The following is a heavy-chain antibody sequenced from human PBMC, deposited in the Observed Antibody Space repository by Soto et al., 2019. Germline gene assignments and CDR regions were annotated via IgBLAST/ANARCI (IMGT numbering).Heavy chain of an antibody. CDR3: TTDSYCGGDCYTFDY. Sequence: GGSLRLSCAASGFTFSNAWMNWVRQAPGKGLEWVGRIKSKTDGGTTDYAAPVKGRFTISRDDSKNTLYLQMNSLKTEDTAVYYCTTDSYCGGDCYTFDYWGQGTLVTVSS. V-gene: IGHV3-15*07. CDR2: IKSKTDGGTT. J-gene: IGHJ4*02. D-gene: IGHD2-21*02. CDR1: GFTFSNAW.